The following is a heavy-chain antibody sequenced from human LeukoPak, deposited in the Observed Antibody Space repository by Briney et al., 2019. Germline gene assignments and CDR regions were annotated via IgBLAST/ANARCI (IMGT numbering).Heavy chain of an antibody. Sequence: PSETLSLTCAVYGGSFSGYYWSWIRQPPGKGLEWIGEINHSGSTNYNPSLKSRVTISVDTSKNQFSLKLGSVTAADTAVYYCARGLDYSNYPFDYWGQGTLVTVSS. CDR3: ARGLDYSNYPFDY. D-gene: IGHD4-11*01. CDR1: GGSFSGYY. J-gene: IGHJ4*02. V-gene: IGHV4-34*01. CDR2: INHSGST.